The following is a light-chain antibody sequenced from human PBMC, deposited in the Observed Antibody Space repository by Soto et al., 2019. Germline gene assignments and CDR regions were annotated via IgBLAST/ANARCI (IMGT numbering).Light chain of an antibody. CDR1: QSVSSN. J-gene: IGKJ1*01. CDR3: QQYGSSST. Sequence: EIVLTQSPGTLSLSPGERATLSCRASQSVSSNLAWYQQKPGKAPRLLIYGASTRATGIPARLSGSGSGTEFTLPIRRLQPEDFAVYYCQQYGSSSTFGQGTQVDIK. V-gene: IGKV3-20*01. CDR2: GAS.